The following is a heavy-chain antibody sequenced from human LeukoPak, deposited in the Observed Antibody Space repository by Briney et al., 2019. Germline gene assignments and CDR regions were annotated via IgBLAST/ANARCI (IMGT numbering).Heavy chain of an antibody. Sequence: GGSLRLSCAASGFTVSSNYMSWARQAPGKGLEWVSVIYSGGSTYYADSVKGRFTISRDNSKNTLYLQMNSLRAEDTAVYYCARDLGGGAIDYWGQGTLVTVSS. CDR3: ARDLGGGAIDY. D-gene: IGHD3-16*01. CDR1: GFTVSSNY. J-gene: IGHJ4*02. V-gene: IGHV3-53*01. CDR2: IYSGGST.